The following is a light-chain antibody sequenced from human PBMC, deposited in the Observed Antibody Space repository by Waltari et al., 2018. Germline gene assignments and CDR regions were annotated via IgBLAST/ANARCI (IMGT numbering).Light chain of an antibody. J-gene: IGLJ6*01. CDR1: ALPKKF. CDR3: FSTDGSHTHGV. Sequence: SYELTQPPSVSVSPGQTARIACSGTALPKKFAYWYQQRSGQAPVLVIYEDNKRPDGITDKFSGYRSGTVATLTISGAQVEDEGDYFCFSTDGSHTHGVFGSGTKV. V-gene: IGLV3-10*01. CDR2: EDN.